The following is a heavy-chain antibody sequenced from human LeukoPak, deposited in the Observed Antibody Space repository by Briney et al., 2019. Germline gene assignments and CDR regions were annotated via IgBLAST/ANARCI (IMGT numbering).Heavy chain of an antibody. CDR3: ARAGRFDSGHAWFDP. J-gene: IGHJ5*02. CDR1: GYTFISHD. V-gene: IGHV1-8*03. D-gene: IGHD5-12*01. Sequence: GASVKVSCKASGYTFISHDINWVRQATGQGLEWMGWINPNSGNTGYAQKFQGRVTFTRKTSVSTAYMELSSLRSEDTAVYYCARAGRFDSGHAWFDPWGQGTLVTVS. CDR2: INPNSGNT.